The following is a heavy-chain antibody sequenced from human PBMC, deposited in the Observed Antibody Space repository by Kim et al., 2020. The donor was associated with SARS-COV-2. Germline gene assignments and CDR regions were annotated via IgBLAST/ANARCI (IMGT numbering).Heavy chain of an antibody. V-gene: IGHV3-23*01. J-gene: IGHJ3*02. Sequence: KGRYTIPRENTKNTLYLQMNSMRAEDTAVYYCAKSYYYDSSAPSSGAFDIWGQGTMVTVSS. CDR3: AKSYYYDSSAPSSGAFDI. D-gene: IGHD3-22*01.